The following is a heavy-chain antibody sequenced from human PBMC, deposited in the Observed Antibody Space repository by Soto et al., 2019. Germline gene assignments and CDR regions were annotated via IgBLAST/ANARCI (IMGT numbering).Heavy chain of an antibody. CDR3: AKGPAPAAFDI. CDR2: FRGSGDGT. J-gene: IGHJ3*02. V-gene: IGHV3-23*01. Sequence: GGSLRLSYAASGFTISSYAMRWVRQAPGKGLEWVSTFRGSGDGTYYADSVKGRFTVSRDNSNNQLYLQMNGLRAEDTAVYYCAKGPAPAAFDIWGQGTMVTVSS. CDR1: GFTISSYA.